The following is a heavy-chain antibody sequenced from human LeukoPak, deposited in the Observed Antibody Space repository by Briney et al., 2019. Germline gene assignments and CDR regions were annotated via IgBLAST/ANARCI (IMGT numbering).Heavy chain of an antibody. CDR2: IYHTGIT. Sequence: PSETLSLTCLVSGDSISSRNYWGWIRQPPGKGLEWIGSIYHTGITYYNPSLKSRVTLSVDTSKNQFSLRMNSVTAADTVFYYCATDNGPWGYDALDVWGQGTVVTVSS. CDR1: GDSISSRNY. D-gene: IGHD3-16*01. CDR3: ATDNGPWGYDALDV. J-gene: IGHJ3*01. V-gene: IGHV4-38-2*01.